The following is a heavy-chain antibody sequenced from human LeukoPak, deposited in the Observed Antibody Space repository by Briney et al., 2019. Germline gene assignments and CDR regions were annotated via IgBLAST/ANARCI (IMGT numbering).Heavy chain of an antibody. V-gene: IGHV3-9*01. CDR1: GFTFDDYA. J-gene: IGHJ4*02. CDR3: AKEGINGTPYFDY. D-gene: IGHD1-7*01. CDR2: ISWNSGTI. Sequence: GRSLRLSCEASGFTFDDYAMHWVRQAPGKGVEWVSRISWNSGTIDYADSVKGRFTISRDNAKNSLYLQMNSLRTEDTALYYCAKEGINGTPYFDYWGQGTLVTVSS.